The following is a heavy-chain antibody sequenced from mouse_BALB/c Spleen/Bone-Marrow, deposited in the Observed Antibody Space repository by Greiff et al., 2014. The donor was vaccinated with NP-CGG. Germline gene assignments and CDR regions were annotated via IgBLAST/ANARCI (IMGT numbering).Heavy chain of an antibody. CDR3: ARGEGYDGWYFDV. J-gene: IGHJ1*01. D-gene: IGHD2-2*01. CDR2: ISTYSCNT. Sequence: QVQLKESGPELVRPGVSVKISCKGSGYTFTDYAMHWVKQSHAKSLEWIGVISTYSCNTNYNQKFKGKATMTVDKSSSTAYMELARLTSEDSAIYYCARGEGYDGWYFDVWGAGTTVTVSS. CDR1: GYTFTDYA. V-gene: IGHV1-67*01.